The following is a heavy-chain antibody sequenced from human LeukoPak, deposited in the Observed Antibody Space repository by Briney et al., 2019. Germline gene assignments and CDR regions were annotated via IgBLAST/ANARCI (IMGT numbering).Heavy chain of an antibody. CDR3: AKDYSGSWYYFDN. Sequence: GGSLRRSCAASGFTFSSYGMHWVRQAPGKGLEWVAVISNDGSDKYYADSVKGRITTSRDNSKNTLYLQLNSLRAEDTAVYYCAKDYSGSWYYFDNWGQGTLVTVSS. CDR2: ISNDGSDK. CDR1: GFTFSSYG. V-gene: IGHV3-30*18. J-gene: IGHJ4*02. D-gene: IGHD6-13*01.